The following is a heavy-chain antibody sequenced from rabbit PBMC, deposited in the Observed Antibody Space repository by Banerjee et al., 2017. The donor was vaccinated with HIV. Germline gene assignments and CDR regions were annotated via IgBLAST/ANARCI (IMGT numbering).Heavy chain of an antibody. D-gene: IGHD3-1*01. CDR3: ARDLASVVGWNFGL. CDR1: GFSCYYKCV. V-gene: IGHV1S45*01. Sequence: QEQLVESGGGLVQPGGSLTLSCKASGFSCYYKCVMCWVRQAPGKGLQWIACINTYTGKPVYATWAKGRFTISRTSSTTVTLQMTSLTAADTATYFCARDLASVVGWNFGLWGPGTLVTVS. CDR2: INTYTGKP. J-gene: IGHJ4*01.